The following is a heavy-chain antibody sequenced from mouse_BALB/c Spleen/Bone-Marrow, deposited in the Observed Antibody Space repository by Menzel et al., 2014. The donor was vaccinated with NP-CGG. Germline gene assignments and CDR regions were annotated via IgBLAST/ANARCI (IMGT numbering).Heavy chain of an antibody. CDR1: GFSLTSYG. CDR3: ARESTMITSMDY. J-gene: IGHJ4*01. Sequence: QVHVKQSGPGLVAPSQSLSITCTVSGFSLTSYGVHWVRQPPGKGLEWLGVIWAGGSTNYNSALMSRLSISKDNSKSQVFLKMNSLQTDDTAMYYCARESTMITSMDYWGQGTSVTGSS. D-gene: IGHD2-4*01. V-gene: IGHV2-9*02. CDR2: IWAGGST.